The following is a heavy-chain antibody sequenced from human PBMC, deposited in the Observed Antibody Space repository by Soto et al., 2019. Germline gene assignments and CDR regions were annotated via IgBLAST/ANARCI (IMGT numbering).Heavy chain of an antibody. D-gene: IGHD2-15*01. CDR3: ARDPRKGCSGGSCYHDAFDI. CDR1: GGSFSGYY. CDR2: INHSGST. J-gene: IGHJ3*02. Sequence: PSETLSLTCAVYGGSFSGYYWSWIRQPPGKGLEWIGEINHSGSTNYNPSLKSRVTISVDTSKNQFSLKLSSVTAADTAVYYCARDPRKGCSGGSCYHDAFDIWGQGTMVTVSS. V-gene: IGHV4-34*01.